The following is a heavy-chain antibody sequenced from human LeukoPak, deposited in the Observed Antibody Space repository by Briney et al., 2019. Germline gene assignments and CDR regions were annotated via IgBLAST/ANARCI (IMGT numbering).Heavy chain of an antibody. CDR1: GGSSSSSRYY. CDR2: IYYSGST. CDR3: ARAGYTISSYRFDY. V-gene: IGHV4-39*07. Sequence: SETLSLTCTVSGGSSSSSRYYWGWIRQPPGKGLEWIGSIYYSGSTYYNPSLKSRVTISVDTSKNQFSLELRAVTAADTAVYFCARAGYTISSYRFDYWGQVALVTVSS. D-gene: IGHD3-16*02. J-gene: IGHJ4*02.